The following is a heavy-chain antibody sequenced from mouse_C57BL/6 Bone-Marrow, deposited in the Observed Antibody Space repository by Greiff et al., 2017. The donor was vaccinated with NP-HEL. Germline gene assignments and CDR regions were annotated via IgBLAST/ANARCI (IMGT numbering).Heavy chain of an antibody. CDR1: GYTFTSYG. CDR2: IYPRSGNT. D-gene: IGHD1-1*01. Sequence: VKLMESGAELARPGASVKLSCKASGYTFTSYGISWVKQRTGQGLEWIGEIYPRSGNTYYNEKFKGKATLTADKSSSTAYMELRSLTSEDSAVYFCARSVYGSGVDYWGQGTTLTVSS. CDR3: ARSVYGSGVDY. V-gene: IGHV1-81*01. J-gene: IGHJ2*01.